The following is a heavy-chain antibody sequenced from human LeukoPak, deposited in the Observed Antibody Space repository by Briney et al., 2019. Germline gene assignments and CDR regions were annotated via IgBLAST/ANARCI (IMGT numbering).Heavy chain of an antibody. CDR1: GFTFSNAW. CDR3: ALSRYYDYVWGSYRFDY. D-gene: IGHD3-16*01. CDR2: ISGSGGST. Sequence: GGSLRLSCAASGFTFSNAWMSWARQAPGKGLEWVSAISGSGGSTYYADSVKGRFTISRDNSKNTLYLQMNSLRAEDTAVYYCALSRYYDYVWGSYRFDYWGQGTLVTVSS. V-gene: IGHV3-23*01. J-gene: IGHJ4*02.